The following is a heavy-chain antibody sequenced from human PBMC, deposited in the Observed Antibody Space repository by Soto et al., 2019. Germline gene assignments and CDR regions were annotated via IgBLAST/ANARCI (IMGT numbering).Heavy chain of an antibody. CDR1: GYAHTGYY. CDR2: MNTNSGNT. Sequence: APLKGSRKSSGYAHTGYYINWGRHTNRQVHEWMGWMNTNSGNTDYAQKLQGRVTMTRNTSISTAYMELSSLRSEDTAVYYCARGRVVFRYCSSTSCYRFDYWGQGTLVTVSS. V-gene: IGHV1-8*01. CDR3: ARGRVVFRYCSSTSCYRFDY. J-gene: IGHJ4*02. D-gene: IGHD2-2*01.